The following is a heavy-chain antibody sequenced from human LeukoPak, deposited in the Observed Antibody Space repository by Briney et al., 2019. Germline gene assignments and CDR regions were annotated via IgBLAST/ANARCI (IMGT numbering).Heavy chain of an antibody. CDR2: IWYDGSSK. J-gene: IGHJ4*02. D-gene: IGHD6-6*01. CDR1: GFTFSSYG. Sequence: GGSLRLSCAASGFTFSSYGMHWVRQAPGKGLEWVSFIWYDGSSKYYADSVKGRFTISRDNSKNTLYLQMNSLRAEDTAVYYCARFPEYSGFDYWGQGTLVTVSS. CDR3: ARFPEYSGFDY. V-gene: IGHV3-33*01.